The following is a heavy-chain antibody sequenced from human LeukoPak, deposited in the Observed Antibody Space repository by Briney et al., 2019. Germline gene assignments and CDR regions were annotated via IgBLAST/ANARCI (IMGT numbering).Heavy chain of an antibody. V-gene: IGHV4-59*01. J-gene: IGHJ4*02. Sequence: SETLSLTCTVSGGSISSYYWSWIRQPPGKGLEWIGHIYYSGSTNYNPSLKSRVTISVDTSKNQFSLKLSSVTAADTAVYYCARRNAVYYYDSSGYYDYWGQGTLVTVSS. CDR1: GGSISSYY. CDR3: ARRNAVYYYDSSGYYDY. D-gene: IGHD3-22*01. CDR2: IYYSGST.